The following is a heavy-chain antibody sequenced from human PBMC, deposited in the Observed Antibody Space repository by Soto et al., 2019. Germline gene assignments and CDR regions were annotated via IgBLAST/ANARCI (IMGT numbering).Heavy chain of an antibody. CDR1: GYSFTSTG. CDR2: TSTFNGEA. V-gene: IGHV1-18*01. CDR3: ARDLDGSGSYFTDY. D-gene: IGHD3-10*01. Sequence: QVQLVQSGAEVKKPGASVKVSCKASGYSFTSTGISWVRQAPGQGPEWMGWTSTFNGEAKYAQKLQGRVTMTTDTSTTTGYMELRSLTSDDTAVYYCARDLDGSGSYFTDYWGQGTLVTVAS. J-gene: IGHJ4*02.